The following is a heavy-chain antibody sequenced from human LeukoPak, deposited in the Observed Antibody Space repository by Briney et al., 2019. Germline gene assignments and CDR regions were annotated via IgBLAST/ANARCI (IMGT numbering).Heavy chain of an antibody. J-gene: IGHJ5*02. CDR3: ARALRCRRYSYLS. Sequence: SETLSLTCTVSGASITSESSYWGWIHQPPGKGFQWIGGLVYDGSAHYNPSLQSHVSISADTSNNQFSLKLASVTASDTGVYFCARALRCRRYSYLSWGQGTLVTVSS. D-gene: IGHD3-16*02. CDR1: GASITSESSY. CDR2: LVYDGSA. V-gene: IGHV4-39*01.